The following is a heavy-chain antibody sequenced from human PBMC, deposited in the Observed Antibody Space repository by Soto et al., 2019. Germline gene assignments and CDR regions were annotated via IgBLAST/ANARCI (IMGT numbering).Heavy chain of an antibody. D-gene: IGHD1-26*01. Sequence: XSVNVSCQASRYTFTGYYMHWVRQAPGQGLEWMGIINPSGGSTSYAQKFQGRVTMTRDTSTSTVYMGLSSLRSEDTAVYYCAREARVGATFFYYGMDAWGQGTTVTVSS. J-gene: IGHJ6*02. CDR3: AREARVGATFFYYGMDA. CDR1: RYTFTGYY. CDR2: INPSGGST. V-gene: IGHV1-46*01.